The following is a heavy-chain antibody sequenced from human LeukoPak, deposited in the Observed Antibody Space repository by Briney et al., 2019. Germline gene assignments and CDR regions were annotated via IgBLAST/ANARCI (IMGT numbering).Heavy chain of an antibody. CDR2: INAYNGNT. D-gene: IGHD3-3*01. CDR1: GYTFTSYG. CDR3: ARVTEYYDFWSATYLDY. Sequence: ASVTVSCKASGYTFTSYGISWVRQAPGQGLEWMGWINAYNGNTNYAQKLQGRATMTTDTSTSTAYMELRSLRSDDTAVYYCARVTEYYDFWSATYLDYWGQGTLVTVSS. V-gene: IGHV1-18*01. J-gene: IGHJ4*02.